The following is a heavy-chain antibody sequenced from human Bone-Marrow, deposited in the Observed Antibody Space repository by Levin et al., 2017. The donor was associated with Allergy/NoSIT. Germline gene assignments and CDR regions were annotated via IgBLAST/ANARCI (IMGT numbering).Heavy chain of an antibody. D-gene: IGHD5-12*01. V-gene: IGHV5-51*01. CDR3: ATDSGVFPGPVH. CDR2: IYPGDSDT. CDR1: GYSFTNYW. Sequence: GESLKISCKTSGYSFTNYWIHWVRQMPGKGLEWMGVIYPGDSDTKYSPSFEGQVIISADKSISTAFLLWNSLKASDTAMYYCATDSGVFPGPVHWGQGTLVAVSS. J-gene: IGHJ4*02.